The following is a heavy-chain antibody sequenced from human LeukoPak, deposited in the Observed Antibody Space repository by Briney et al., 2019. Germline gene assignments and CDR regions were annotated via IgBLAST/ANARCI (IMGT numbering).Heavy chain of an antibody. CDR2: ISSSSSTI. J-gene: IGHJ3*02. V-gene: IGHV3-48*04. CDR1: GFTFSSYS. CDR3: ARVAYCGGDCYGEAFDI. D-gene: IGHD2-21*02. Sequence: PGGSLRLSCAASGFTFSSYSMNWVRQAPGKGLEWVSYISSSSSTIYYADSVKGRFTISRDNAKNSLYLQMNSLRAEDTAVYYCARVAYCGGDCYGEAFDIWGQGTMVTVSS.